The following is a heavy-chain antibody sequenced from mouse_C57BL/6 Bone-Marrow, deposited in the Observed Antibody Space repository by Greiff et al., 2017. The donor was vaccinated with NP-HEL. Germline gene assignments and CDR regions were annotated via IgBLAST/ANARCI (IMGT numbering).Heavy chain of an antibody. V-gene: IGHV5-9-1*02. CDR2: ISSGGDYI. J-gene: IGHJ3*01. D-gene: IGHD2-3*01. CDR3: TSAWLLWFAY. CDR1: GFTFSSYA. Sequence: DVHLVESGEGLVKPGGSLKLSCAASGFTFSSYAMSWVRQTPEKRLEWVAYISSGGDYIYYADTVKGRFTISRDNARNTLYLQMSSLKSEDTAMYYCTSAWLLWFAYWGQGTLVTVSA.